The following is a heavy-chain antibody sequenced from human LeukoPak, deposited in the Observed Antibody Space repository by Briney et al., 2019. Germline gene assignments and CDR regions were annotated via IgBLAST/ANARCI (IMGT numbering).Heavy chain of an antibody. CDR2: IYTSRST. D-gene: IGHD6-19*01. J-gene: IGHJ4*02. V-gene: IGHV4-61*09. CDR1: GSSISSGSYY. CDR3: ARAGGDVGWYGTIDY. Sequence: SQTLSLTCNVSGSSISSGSYYWSWIRQPAGKGLEWIGHIYTSRSTSYNPSLQSRVSISVDTSKHQFSLKVTSVTAADTAVYYCARAGGDVGWYGTIDYWGQGTLVTVSS.